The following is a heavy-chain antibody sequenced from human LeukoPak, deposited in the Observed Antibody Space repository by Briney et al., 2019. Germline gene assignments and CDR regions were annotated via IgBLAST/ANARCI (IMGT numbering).Heavy chain of an antibody. J-gene: IGHJ5*02. CDR3: ARVGGLYYSIAAVNWFDP. D-gene: IGHD6-6*01. CDR1: GGTFGSYA. V-gene: IGHV1-69*04. Sequence: GASVKVSCKASGGTFGSYAISWVRQAPGQGLEWMGRIIPILGIANYAQKFQGRVTITADKSTSTAYMELSSLRSEDTAVYYCARVGGLYYSIAAVNWFDPWGQGTLVTVSS. CDR2: IIPILGIA.